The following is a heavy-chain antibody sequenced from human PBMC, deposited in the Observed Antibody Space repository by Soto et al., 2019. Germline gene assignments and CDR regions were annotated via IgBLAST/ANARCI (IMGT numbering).Heavy chain of an antibody. CDR3: ARDVGGGENH. CDR1: GYTFTGYF. Sequence: ASVKVSCKASGYTFTGYFLNWVRQAPGQGLEWMGWINPDSGATNYAQKFQGSVTMTRDTSITTAYMELSGLTFDDGAVYYCARDVGGGENHWGQGTRVTVSS. V-gene: IGHV1-2*02. D-gene: IGHD3-16*01. J-gene: IGHJ5*02. CDR2: INPDSGAT.